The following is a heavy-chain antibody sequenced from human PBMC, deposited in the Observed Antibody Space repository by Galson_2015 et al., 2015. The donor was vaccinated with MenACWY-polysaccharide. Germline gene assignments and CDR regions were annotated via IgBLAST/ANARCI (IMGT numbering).Heavy chain of an antibody. CDR2: IYYSGST. J-gene: IGHJ5*02. V-gene: IGHV4-39*01. D-gene: IGHD6-13*01. CDR3: ARRLAAAGTSWFDP. CDR1: GGSISSSSYY. Sequence: SETLSLTCTVSGGSISSSSYYWGWIRQPPGKGLEWIGSIYYSGSTYYNPSLKSRVTISVDTSKNQFSLKLSSVTAADTAVYYCARRLAAAGTSWFDPWGQGTLVTVSS.